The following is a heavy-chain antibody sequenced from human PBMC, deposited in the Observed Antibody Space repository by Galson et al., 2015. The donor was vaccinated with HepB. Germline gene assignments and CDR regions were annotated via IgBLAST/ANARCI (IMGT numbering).Heavy chain of an antibody. J-gene: IGHJ6*02. CDR2: ISSDGSKN. D-gene: IGHD5-12*01. CDR3: ARETITNYAMDV. V-gene: IGHV3-30*04. CDR1: GFTFRTYT. Sequence: SLRLSCAASGFTFRTYTFHWFRQAPGKGLEWVALISSDGSKNNYADSARGRFTISRDNAKNSLSLQMSSLRADDTAVYYCARETITNYAMDVWGQGTTVTVSS.